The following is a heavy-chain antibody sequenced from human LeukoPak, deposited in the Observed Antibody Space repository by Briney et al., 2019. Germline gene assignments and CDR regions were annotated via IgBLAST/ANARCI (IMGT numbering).Heavy chain of an antibody. D-gene: IGHD1-14*01. V-gene: IGHV4-34*01. CDR2: TDHSGTT. J-gene: IGHJ4*02. Sequence: SETLSLTCAVYGGSFSGYFWSWIRQTPGKGLEWIGETDHSGTTNYNPSLKSRVIISPATSKSQFSLKVNSVTAADTAVYYCARAYKASPLHNAIDSWGQGTLVTVSS. CDR1: GGSFSGYF. CDR3: ARAYKASPLHNAIDS.